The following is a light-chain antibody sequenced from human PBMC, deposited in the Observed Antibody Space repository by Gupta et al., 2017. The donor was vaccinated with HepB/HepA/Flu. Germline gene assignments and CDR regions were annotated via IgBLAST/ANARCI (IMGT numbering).Light chain of an antibody. Sequence: DIVLTQSPLSLPVTPGEPASISCRSSQSLLHSNGYNYLDWYLQKPGQSPQLLIYLGSNRASGVPDRFSGSGSGTDFTLKISRVEAEDVGVYYCRQALQTLSFVQGTRLEIK. V-gene: IGKV2-28*01. CDR3: RQALQTLS. CDR1: QSLLHSNGYNY. CDR2: LGS. J-gene: IGKJ5*01.